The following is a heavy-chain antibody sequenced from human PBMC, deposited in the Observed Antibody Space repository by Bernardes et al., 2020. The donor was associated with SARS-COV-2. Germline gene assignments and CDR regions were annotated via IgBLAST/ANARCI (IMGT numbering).Heavy chain of an antibody. CDR3: AKGGLYDFWNGYYSDY. D-gene: IGHD3-3*01. Sequence: GGALRLSCAASGFPLCSFAMNWVRQAPGEGLGWVSGFSGSGSSTYYADSVKGRFTISRDNSKNTLYLQMNSLRAEDTAVYYCAKGGLYDFWNGYYSDYWGQGTLVTVSS. J-gene: IGHJ4*02. CDR1: GFPLCSFA. CDR2: FSGSGSST. V-gene: IGHV3-23*01.